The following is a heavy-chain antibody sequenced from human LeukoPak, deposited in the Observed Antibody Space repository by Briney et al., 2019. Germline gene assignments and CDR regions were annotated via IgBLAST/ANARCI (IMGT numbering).Heavy chain of an antibody. CDR1: GFTFSSYA. V-gene: IGHV3-23*01. CDR2: ISGSGGST. D-gene: IGHD5-18*01. Sequence: GGSLRLSCAASGFTFSSYAMSWVRQAPGKGLEWVSAISGSGGSTNYAPSVKGRFTISRDNAKNTLYLQMNSLRAEDTAAYYCATRGYNFEFDYWGQGTLVTVSS. J-gene: IGHJ4*02. CDR3: ATRGYNFEFDY.